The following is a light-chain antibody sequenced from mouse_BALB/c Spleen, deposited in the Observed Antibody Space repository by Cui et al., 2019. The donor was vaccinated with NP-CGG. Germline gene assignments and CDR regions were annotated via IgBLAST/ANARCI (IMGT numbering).Light chain of an antibody. Sequence: QAVVTQESALTTSPGETVTLTCRSSTGPVISSNYANWVQEKPDHLFTGLIGGTNNRAPGVPARFSGSLIGDKAALTITGAQTEDEAIYFCALWYSNHWVFGGGTKTDCP. CDR3: ALWYSNHWV. J-gene: IGLJ1*01. V-gene: IGLV1*01. CDR2: GTN. CDR1: TGPVISSNY.